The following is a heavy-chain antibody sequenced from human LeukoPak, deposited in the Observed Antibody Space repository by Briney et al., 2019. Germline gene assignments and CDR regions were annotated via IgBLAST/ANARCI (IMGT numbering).Heavy chain of an antibody. V-gene: IGHV4-61*02. D-gene: IGHD6-13*01. J-gene: IGHJ4*02. CDR1: GGSISSGSYY. CDR3: ARDELYSSSWSPFDY. Sequence: PSETLSLTCTVSGGSISSGSYYWRWIRQPAGTGLEWIGRIYTSGDTNYNPSLKSRVTISVDTSKNQFSLKLSSVTAADTAVYYCARDELYSSSWSPFDYWGQGTLVTVSS. CDR2: IYTSGDT.